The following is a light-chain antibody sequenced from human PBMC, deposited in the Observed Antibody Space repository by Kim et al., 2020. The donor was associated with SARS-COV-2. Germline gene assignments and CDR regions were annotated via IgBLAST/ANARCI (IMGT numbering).Light chain of an antibody. CDR1: QTVSSSY. V-gene: IGKV3-20*01. Sequence: EIVLTQSPGTLSLSPGERATLSCRASQTVSSSYLAWYQQKPGQAPRLLIYGASSRATGIPDRFSGSGSGADFTLTISRLEPEDFAVYYCQQYGVSPLTFGGGPKVEI. J-gene: IGKJ4*01. CDR2: GAS. CDR3: QQYGVSPLT.